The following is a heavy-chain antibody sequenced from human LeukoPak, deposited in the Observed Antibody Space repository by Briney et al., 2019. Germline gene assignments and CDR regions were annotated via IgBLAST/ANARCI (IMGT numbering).Heavy chain of an antibody. J-gene: IGHJ4*02. V-gene: IGHV4-59*01. CDR2: IYYSGST. CDR1: GGSISSYY. CDR3: AVGYDSSGYYPAHFDY. Sequence: PSETLSLTCTVSGGSISSYYGSWIRQPPGKGLEWIGYIYYSGSTNYNPSLKSRVTISVDTSKNQFSLKLSSVTAADTAVYYCAVGYDSSGYYPAHFDYWGQGTLVTVSS. D-gene: IGHD3-22*01.